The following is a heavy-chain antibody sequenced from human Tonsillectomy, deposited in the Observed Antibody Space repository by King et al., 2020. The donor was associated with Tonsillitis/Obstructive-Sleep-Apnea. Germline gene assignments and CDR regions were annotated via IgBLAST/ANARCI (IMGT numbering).Heavy chain of an antibody. CDR2: IYYGEST. D-gene: IGHD2-8*01. J-gene: IGHJ3*02. V-gene: IGHV4-59*01. CDR3: ARDMVLEAGGDAFDI. CDR1: GGSISRYF. Sequence: RLQESGPGLVKPSETLSLTCTVSGGSISRYFWSWIRQPPGKGLEWIGYIYYGESTNYNPSLKSRVTISVDTSKNQFSLKLSSVTAADTAVYYCARDMVLEAGGDAFDIWGQGTMVTVSS.